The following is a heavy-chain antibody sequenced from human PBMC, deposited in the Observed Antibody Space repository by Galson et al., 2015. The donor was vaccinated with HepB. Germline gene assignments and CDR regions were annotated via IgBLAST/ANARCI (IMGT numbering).Heavy chain of an antibody. J-gene: IGHJ4*02. CDR2: IYYSGST. D-gene: IGHD4-17*01. Sequence: LSLTCTVSGGSISSSSSYWGWIRQPPGKGLEWIGTIYYSGSTYYNPSLKSRVTISVDTSKSQFSLKLSPVTAADTAVYYCARHFAREDDYDLFYYFDYWGQGTLVTVSS. V-gene: IGHV4-39*01. CDR3: ARHFAREDDYDLFYYFDY. CDR1: GGSISSSSSY.